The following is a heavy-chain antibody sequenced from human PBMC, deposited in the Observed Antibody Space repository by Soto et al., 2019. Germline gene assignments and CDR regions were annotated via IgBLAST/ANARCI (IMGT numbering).Heavy chain of an antibody. J-gene: IGHJ4*02. CDR2: ISYDGSNK. V-gene: IGHV3-30-3*01. CDR3: ARDREMATSFDY. CDR1: GFTFSSYA. D-gene: IGHD5-12*01. Sequence: QVQLVESGGGVVQPGRSLRLSCAASGFTFSSYATHWVRQAPRNGLEWVEVISYDGSNKYYADSVKGRFTISRDNSKNTLYLQMNSLRAEDTAVYDCARDREMATSFDYWGQGTLVTVSS.